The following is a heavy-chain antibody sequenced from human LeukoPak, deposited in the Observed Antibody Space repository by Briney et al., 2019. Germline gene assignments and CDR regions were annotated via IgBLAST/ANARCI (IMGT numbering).Heavy chain of an antibody. CDR2: IKLDGSDK. CDR3: ARVDCSSTSCHHYHVLGPFDY. Sequence: PGGSLRLSCAASGFSFSSYWMTWVRQAPGKGLEWVANIKLDGSDKYYVDSVKGRFTISRDNAKNSLYLQMNSLRAEDTAVYYCARVDCSSTSCHHYHVLGPFDYWGQGTLVTVSS. V-gene: IGHV3-7*03. J-gene: IGHJ4*02. CDR1: GFSFSSYW. D-gene: IGHD2-2*01.